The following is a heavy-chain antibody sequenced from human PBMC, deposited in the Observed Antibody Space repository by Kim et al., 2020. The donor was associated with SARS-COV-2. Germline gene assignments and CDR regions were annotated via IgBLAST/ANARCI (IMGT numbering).Heavy chain of an antibody. CDR3: AKETLATRTAPVDY. CDR1: GFTFSSYA. CDR2: ISGSGANT. D-gene: IGHD5-12*01. V-gene: IGHV3-23*01. Sequence: GGSLRLSCAASGFTFSSYAMSWVRQAPGKGLEWVSAISGSGANTYYADSVKGRFTISRDNSKNTLYMQMNSLRAEDTAVYYCAKETLATRTAPVDYWGQGTLVTVSS. J-gene: IGHJ4*02.